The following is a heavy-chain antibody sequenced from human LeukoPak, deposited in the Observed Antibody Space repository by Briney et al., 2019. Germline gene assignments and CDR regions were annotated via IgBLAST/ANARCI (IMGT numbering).Heavy chain of an antibody. V-gene: IGHV3-48*03. Sequence: GGSLRLSCAASGLSFRSYEINWVRQAPGKGLEWVSYISSSGSPIYYADSVKGRFTISRDNAKNSLYLQMSSLRAEDTAVYYCARVPSWKGYMDVWGKGTTVTVSS. CDR3: ARVPSWKGYMDV. J-gene: IGHJ6*03. CDR2: ISSSGSPI. D-gene: IGHD1-1*01. CDR1: GLSFRSYE.